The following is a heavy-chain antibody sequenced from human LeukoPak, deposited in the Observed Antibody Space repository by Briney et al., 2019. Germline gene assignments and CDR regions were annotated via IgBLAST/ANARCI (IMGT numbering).Heavy chain of an antibody. CDR3: ARGFLETYYFDY. V-gene: IGHV1-69*01. D-gene: IGHD3-3*01. Sequence: ASVKVSCKASGGTFSSYAISWVRQAPGQGLEWMGGIIPIFGTANYAQEFQGRVTITADESTSTAYMELSSLRSEDTAVYYCARGFLETYYFDYWGQGTLVTVSS. CDR2: IIPIFGTA. CDR1: GGTFSSYA. J-gene: IGHJ4*02.